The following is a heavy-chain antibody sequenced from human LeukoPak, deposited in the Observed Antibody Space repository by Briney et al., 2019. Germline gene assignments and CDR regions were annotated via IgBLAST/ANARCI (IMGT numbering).Heavy chain of an antibody. CDR3: ARGRYYYEGPFDY. V-gene: IGHV4-34*01. J-gene: IGHJ4*02. D-gene: IGHD3-22*01. CDR2: INQSGST. Sequence: SETLSLTCAVYGGSFSGYYWSRIRQPPGKGLEWIGEINQSGSTNYNPSLKSRVTISVDTSKNQFSLKLNSVTAADTAVYYCARGRYYYEGPFDYWGQGTLVTVSS. CDR1: GGSFSGYY.